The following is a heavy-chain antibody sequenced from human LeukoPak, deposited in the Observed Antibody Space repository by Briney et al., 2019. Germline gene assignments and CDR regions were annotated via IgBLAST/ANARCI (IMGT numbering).Heavy chain of an antibody. CDR2: INPNSGGT. V-gene: IGHV1-2*02. J-gene: IGHJ4*02. D-gene: IGHD6-6*01. CDR1: GYTFTGYY. Sequence: GASVKVSCKASGYTFTGYYMHWVRQAPGQGLEWMGWINPNSGGTNYAQKFRGRVTMTRDKSISTAYMELSRLRSDDTAVYYCARGPNESASIAALIGYWGQGTLVTVSS. CDR3: ARGPNESASIAALIGY.